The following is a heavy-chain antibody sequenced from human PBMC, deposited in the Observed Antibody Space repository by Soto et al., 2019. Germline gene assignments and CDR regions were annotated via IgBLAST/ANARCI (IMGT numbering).Heavy chain of an antibody. CDR1: GFTFSSYA. CDR3: AKDQYTNRDPVVSGMDV. Sequence: GGSLRLSCAASGFTFSSYAMSWVRQAPGKGLEWVSAISGSGGSTYYADSVKGRFTISRVNSKNTVFLEVNSLRIEDTAVYYCAKDQYTNRDPVVSGMDVWGQGTTVTVSS. J-gene: IGHJ6*02. D-gene: IGHD2-2*02. CDR2: ISGSGGST. V-gene: IGHV3-23*01.